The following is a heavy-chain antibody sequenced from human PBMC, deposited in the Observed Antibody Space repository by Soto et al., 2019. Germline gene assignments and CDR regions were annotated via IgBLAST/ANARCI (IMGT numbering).Heavy chain of an antibody. Sequence: ASVKVSCKASGGTFSSYAISWVRQAPGQGLEWMGGIIPIFGTANYAQKFQGRVTITADKSTSTAYMELSSLRSEDTAVYYCARKIYSTLRNNWFDPWGQGTLVT. CDR3: ARKIYSTLRNNWFDP. V-gene: IGHV1-69*06. CDR1: GGTFSSYA. D-gene: IGHD5-18*01. J-gene: IGHJ5*02. CDR2: IIPIFGTA.